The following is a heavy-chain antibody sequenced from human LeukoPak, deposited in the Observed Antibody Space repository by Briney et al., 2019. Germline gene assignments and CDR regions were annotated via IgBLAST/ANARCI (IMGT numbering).Heavy chain of an antibody. CDR2: ISSSSSTI. V-gene: IGHV3-48*01. Sequence: GGSLRLSCAASGFTFSSYSMNWVRQAPGKGLEWVSYISSSSSTIYYAGSVKGRFTISRDNSKNTLYLQMNSLRAEDTAVYYCARDSFPSMGATTLDYWGQGTLVTVSS. J-gene: IGHJ4*02. CDR3: ARDSFPSMGATTLDY. CDR1: GFTFSSYS. D-gene: IGHD1-26*01.